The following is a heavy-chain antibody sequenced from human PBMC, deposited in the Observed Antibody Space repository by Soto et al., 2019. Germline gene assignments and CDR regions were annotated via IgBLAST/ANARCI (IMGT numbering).Heavy chain of an antibody. D-gene: IGHD4-17*01. CDR2: IIPIFGTA. CDR3: ARARPVRTTLSAFDI. Sequence: SVKVSCKASGGTFSSYAISWVRQAPGQGREWMGGIIPIFGTANYAQKFQGRVTITADESTSTAYMELSSLRSEDTAVYYCARARPVRTTLSAFDIWGQGXMVTVPS. J-gene: IGHJ3*02. CDR1: GGTFSSYA. V-gene: IGHV1-69*13.